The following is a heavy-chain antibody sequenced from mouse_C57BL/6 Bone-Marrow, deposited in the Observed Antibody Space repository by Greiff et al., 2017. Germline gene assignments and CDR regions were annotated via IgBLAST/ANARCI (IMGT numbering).Heavy chain of an antibody. Sequence: VQLQQSGPELVKPGASVKMSCKASGYTFTDYNMHWVKQSHGKSLEWIGYINPNNGGTSYNQKFKGQATLPVNKSSSTAYLDLRSLTSEDSAVYYCARGGGGIRYFDVWGTGTTVTVSS. CDR2: INPNNGGT. CDR1: GYTFTDYN. V-gene: IGHV1-22*01. CDR3: ARGGGGIRYFDV. J-gene: IGHJ1*03. D-gene: IGHD1-1*02.